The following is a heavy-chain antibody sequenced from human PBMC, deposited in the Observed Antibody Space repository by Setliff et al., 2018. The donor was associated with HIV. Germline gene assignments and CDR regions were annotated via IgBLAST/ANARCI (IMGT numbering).Heavy chain of an antibody. V-gene: IGHV5-51*01. J-gene: IGHJ6*03. Sequence: LGESLKISCKGSGYSFTSYWIGWVRQMPGKGQEWMGIIYPGDSDTRYSPSFQGQVTISADKSISTAYLQWSSLKASDTAMYYCARLPSSREGVDYYYYYMDVWGKGTTVTVSS. CDR1: GYSFTSYW. D-gene: IGHD1-26*01. CDR2: IYPGDSDT. CDR3: ARLPSSREGVDYYYYYMDV.